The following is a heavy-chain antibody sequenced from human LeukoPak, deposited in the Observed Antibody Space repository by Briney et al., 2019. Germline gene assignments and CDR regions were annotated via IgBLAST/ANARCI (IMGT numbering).Heavy chain of an antibody. V-gene: IGHV4-34*01. CDR3: ARGQYNWNYAIYFDY. CDR1: GGSFSGYY. CDR2: INHSGST. Sequence: SETLSLTCAVYGGSFSGYYWSWIRQPPGKGLEWIGEINHSGSTSYNPSLKSRVTISVDTSKNQFSLKLSSVTAADTAVYYCARGQYNWNYAIYFDYWGQGTLVTVSS. D-gene: IGHD1-7*01. J-gene: IGHJ4*02.